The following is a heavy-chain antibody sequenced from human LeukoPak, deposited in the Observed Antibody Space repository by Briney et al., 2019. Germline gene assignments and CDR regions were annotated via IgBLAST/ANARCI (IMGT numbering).Heavy chain of an antibody. J-gene: IGHJ6*04. CDR1: GFTFDNYA. Sequence: GGSLRLSCVTSGFTFDNYAMHWVRQAPGKGLEWVSGITWNSGSIAYADSVKGRFTISRDNAKNSLYLQMNSLRAEDTAVYYCAELGITMIGGVWGKGTTVTISS. CDR3: AELGITMIGGV. D-gene: IGHD3-10*02. CDR2: ITWNSGSI. V-gene: IGHV3-9*01.